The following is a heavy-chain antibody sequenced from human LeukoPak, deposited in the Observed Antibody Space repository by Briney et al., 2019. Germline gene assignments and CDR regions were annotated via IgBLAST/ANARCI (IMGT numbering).Heavy chain of an antibody. Sequence: SQTLSLTCTVSGGSLSSGDYYWRWIRQPPGKGLEWIGYIYYSGSTYYNPSLKSRVTISVDTSKNQFSLKLSSVTAADTAVYYCAREANCGGTPRLDYWGQGTLVTVCS. D-gene: IGHD4-23*01. J-gene: IGHJ4*02. CDR3: AREANCGGTPRLDY. CDR1: GGSLSSGDYY. V-gene: IGHV4-30-4*01. CDR2: IYYSGST.